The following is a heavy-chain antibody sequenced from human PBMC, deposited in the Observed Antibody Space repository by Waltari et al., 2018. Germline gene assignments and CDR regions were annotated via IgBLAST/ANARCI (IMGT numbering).Heavy chain of an antibody. CDR2: ISGSGGST. J-gene: IGHJ4*02. CDR3: AKDEYYYASGSSDY. V-gene: IGHV3-23*01. CDR1: GFTFSSYA. D-gene: IGHD3-10*01. Sequence: EVQLLESGGGLVQPGGSLRLSCVASGFTFSSYARSWVSQAPGKGLEWVAGISGSGGSTYYADFVKGRFTISRDNYKNTLYLQMNSLRAEDTAVYYCAKDEYYYASGSSDYWGQGTLVTVSS.